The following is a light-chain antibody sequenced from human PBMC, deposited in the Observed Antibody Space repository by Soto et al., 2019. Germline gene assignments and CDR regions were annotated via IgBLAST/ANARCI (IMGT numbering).Light chain of an antibody. CDR2: GVS. Sequence: EIVLTQSPGTLSLSPGERATLSCRASESASSTSLAWCQQKPGQAPRLLMYGVSSRATGIPDRFSGSGSGTDFTLTINRLEPEDFAVYFRQQYDNSVWTFGQGTKVDIK. CDR3: QQYDNSVWT. V-gene: IGKV3-20*01. CDR1: ESASSTS. J-gene: IGKJ1*01.